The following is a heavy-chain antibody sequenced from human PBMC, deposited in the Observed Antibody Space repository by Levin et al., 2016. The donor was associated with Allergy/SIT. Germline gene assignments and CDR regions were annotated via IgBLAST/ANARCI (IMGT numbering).Heavy chain of an antibody. Sequence: LSCSVSGGSISGGGYHWSWIRQYPGKGLEWIGYINYSGSTYYNPSLKSRVTILRDKSKNQFSLRLSSVTAADTALYYCAREDGYYFDVWGQGSLVTVSS. CDR3: AREDGYYFDV. V-gene: IGHV4-31*03. CDR2: INYSGST. CDR1: GGSISGGGYH. J-gene: IGHJ4*02. D-gene: IGHD2-15*01.